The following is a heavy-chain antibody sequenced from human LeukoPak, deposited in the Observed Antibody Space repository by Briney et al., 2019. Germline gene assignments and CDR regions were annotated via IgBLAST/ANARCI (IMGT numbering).Heavy chain of an antibody. CDR2: VYSSGSA. CDR1: GGSISSYY. D-gene: IGHD3/OR15-3a*01. Sequence: PSETLSLTCTVFGGSISSYYWSWIRQSAGKGLEWIGRVYSSGSANYNPSLKSRLTMAVDTSKNQISLKLTSVTAADTAVYYCARDSGFWTFDPWGQGALVTVSS. J-gene: IGHJ5*02. V-gene: IGHV4-4*07. CDR3: ARDSGFWTFDP.